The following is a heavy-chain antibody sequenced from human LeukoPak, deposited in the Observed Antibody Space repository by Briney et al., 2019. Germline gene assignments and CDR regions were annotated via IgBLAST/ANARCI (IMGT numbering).Heavy chain of an antibody. CDR2: ISSSSSSYI. V-gene: IGHV3-21*01. CDR3: ARDPPVGENSIDNDY. D-gene: IGHD2/OR15-2a*01. Sequence: PGGSLRLSCAASGFTFSSYGMHWVRQAPGKGLEWVSSISSSSSSYIYYADSVKGRFTISRDNAKNSLYLQMNSLRAEDTAVYYCARDPPVGENSIDNDYWGQGTLVTVSS. J-gene: IGHJ4*02. CDR1: GFTFSSYG.